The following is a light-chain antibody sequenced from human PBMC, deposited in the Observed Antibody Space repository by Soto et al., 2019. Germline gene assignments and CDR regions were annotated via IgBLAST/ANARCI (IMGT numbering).Light chain of an antibody. CDR1: QSVSRN. V-gene: IGKV3D-15*01. CDR2: GAS. Sequence: DIVMTQSPATLSVSPGERVTLSCRASQSVSRNLAWYQQKPGQPPRLLIFGASTRANGIQARFSGSGSGTEFTLTISSLQSEDFAVYYCQQDKNWPPITFGQGTRLEVK. CDR3: QQDKNWPPIT. J-gene: IGKJ5*01.